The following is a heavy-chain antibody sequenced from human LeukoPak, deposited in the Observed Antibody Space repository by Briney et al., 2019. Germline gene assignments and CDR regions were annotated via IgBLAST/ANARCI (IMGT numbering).Heavy chain of an antibody. CDR3: ARAPGSYYDSSGYYY. D-gene: IGHD3-22*01. CDR1: GYTFTSCG. J-gene: IGHJ4*02. Sequence: ASVKVSCKASGYTFTSCGISWVRQAPGQGLEWMGWISAYNGNTNYAQKLQGRVTMTTDTSTSTAYMELRSLRSDDTAVYYCARAPGSYYDSSGYYYWGQGTLVTVSS. V-gene: IGHV1-18*01. CDR2: ISAYNGNT.